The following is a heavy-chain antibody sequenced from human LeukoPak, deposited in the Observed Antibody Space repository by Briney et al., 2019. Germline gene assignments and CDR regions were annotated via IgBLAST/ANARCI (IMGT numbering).Heavy chain of an antibody. Sequence: GGSLRLSCAASGFTFSSYAMSWVRQAPGKGLEWVSGISGSGSSTYYADSMKGRFTISRDNSKNTLHLQVNSLRAEDTAVYYYAKAYSSSWYFYFDYWGQGTLVTVSS. CDR1: GFTFSSYA. CDR3: AKAYSSSWYFYFDY. V-gene: IGHV3-23*01. J-gene: IGHJ4*02. D-gene: IGHD6-13*01. CDR2: ISGSGSST.